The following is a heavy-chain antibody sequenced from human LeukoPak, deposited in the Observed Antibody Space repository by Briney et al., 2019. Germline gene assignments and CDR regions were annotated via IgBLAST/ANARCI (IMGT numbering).Heavy chain of an antibody. CDR3: ARVWGSDAFDI. CDR1: GFTSSHYW. Sequence: GRSLRLSRAASGFTSSHYWMQGVRQAPGKGVVWVSRTDSDGSSTTYADSVKGRFTISRDNAKNTLYLQMSSLRAEDTAEYYCARVWGSDAFDIWGQGTMVTVSS. D-gene: IGHD3-16*01. V-gene: IGHV3-74*01. CDR2: TDSDGSST. J-gene: IGHJ3*02.